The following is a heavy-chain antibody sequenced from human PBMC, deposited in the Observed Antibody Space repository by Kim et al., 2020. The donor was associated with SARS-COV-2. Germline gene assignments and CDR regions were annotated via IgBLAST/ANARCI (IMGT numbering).Heavy chain of an antibody. V-gene: IGHV3-7*01. J-gene: IGHJ4*02. CDR3: AREWGY. CDR2: REGSER. D-gene: IGHD1-26*01. Sequence: REGSERYYLHSVKGRFTISRDNAKNSLYLQMNSLRADDTAVYYCAREWGYWGQGTLVTVSS.